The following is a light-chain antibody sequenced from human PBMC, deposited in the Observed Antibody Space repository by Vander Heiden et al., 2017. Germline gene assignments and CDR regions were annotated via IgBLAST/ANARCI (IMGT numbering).Light chain of an antibody. CDR1: SSDVGAYNY. CDR2: DVT. CDR3: SSYTTSNTLVGV. Sequence: QSALTQPASVSGSPGQSITISCIGTSSDVGAYNYVSWYQPHPGKAPKLMIYDVTNRPSGVSNRFSGSKSGNTASLTISGLQVEDEADYYCSSYTTSNTLVGVFGGGTKLTVL. V-gene: IGLV2-14*03. J-gene: IGLJ3*02.